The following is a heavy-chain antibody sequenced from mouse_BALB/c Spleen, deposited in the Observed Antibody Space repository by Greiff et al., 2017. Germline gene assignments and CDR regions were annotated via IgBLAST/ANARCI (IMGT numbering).Heavy chain of an antibody. J-gene: IGHJ3*01. Sequence: QVQLQQSGAELVRPGTSVKISCKASGYTFTNYWLGWVKQRPGHGLEWIGDIYPGGGYTNYNEKFKGKATLTADTSSSTAYMHLSSLSSEDSAVYFCARENYYGNYRFAYWGQGTLVTVSA. CDR1: GYTFTNYW. D-gene: IGHD2-1*01. CDR3: ARENYYGNYRFAY. CDR2: IYPGGGYT. V-gene: IGHV1-63*02.